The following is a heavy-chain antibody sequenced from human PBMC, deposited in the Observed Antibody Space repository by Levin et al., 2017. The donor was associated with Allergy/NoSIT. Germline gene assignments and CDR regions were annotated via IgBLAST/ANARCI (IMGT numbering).Heavy chain of an antibody. CDR1: GFTFSRYT. V-gene: IGHV3-30*04. CDR2: LSEDGTTE. CDR3: ARDLGL. J-gene: IGHJ5*02. Sequence: QSGGSLRLSCTASGFTFSRYTMHWVRQAPGKGPEWVGLLSEDGTTEHYADSVKGRFNISRDNSKNTLYLNLNFVRREDTAVYYCARDLGLWGQGTLATVSS.